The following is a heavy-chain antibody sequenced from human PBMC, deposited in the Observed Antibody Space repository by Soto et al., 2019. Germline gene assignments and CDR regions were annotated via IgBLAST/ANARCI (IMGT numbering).Heavy chain of an antibody. CDR3: AKELGHSKPFDY. CDR1: GFTFSSYG. Sequence: WGSLRLSCAASGFTFSSYGIDWFRLAPGKGLEWVSAISASGANTYYADSVKGRFTISRDNSKNTLFLQMNSLRAEDTAIYYCAKELGHSKPFDYWGQGTLVTVSA. D-gene: IGHD4-4*01. V-gene: IGHV3-23*01. J-gene: IGHJ4*02. CDR2: ISASGANT.